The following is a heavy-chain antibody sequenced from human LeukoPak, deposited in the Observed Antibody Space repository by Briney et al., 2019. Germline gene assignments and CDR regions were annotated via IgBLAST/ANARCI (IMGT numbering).Heavy chain of an antibody. Sequence: PRGSLRLSCAASGFTFDDYVMHWVRHAQGKGLEWVSGISRNSGSIGYADSVKGRFTISRDNAKNSLYLQMNSLRAEDTALYYCAKGRGDYFDYWGQGTLVTVSS. CDR1: GFTFDDYV. J-gene: IGHJ4*02. CDR3: AKGRGDYFDY. CDR2: ISRNSGSI. D-gene: IGHD3-10*01. V-gene: IGHV3-9*01.